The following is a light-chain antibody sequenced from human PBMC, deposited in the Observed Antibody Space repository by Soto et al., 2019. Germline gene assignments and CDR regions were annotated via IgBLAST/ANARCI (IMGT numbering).Light chain of an antibody. J-gene: IGKJ4*01. CDR2: CSS. V-gene: IGKV4-1*01. CDR1: QSVLYRSNNANY. Sequence: DIVMTQSPDSLAESRGERATITCKSSQSVLYRSNNANYLAWYQQKPGQPPKLLIYCSSTRQYGVPDRFTGSGSGKDCTLTIRSLQAEDGAVYYCQQYYTSPLTFGGGTKVELK. CDR3: QQYYTSPLT.